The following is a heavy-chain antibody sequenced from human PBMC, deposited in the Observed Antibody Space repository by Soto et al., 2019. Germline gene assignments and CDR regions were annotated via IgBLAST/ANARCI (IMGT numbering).Heavy chain of an antibody. CDR3: ARDGGVAVAVDAFDL. CDR1: GFRFDDFG. J-gene: IGHJ3*01. V-gene: IGHV3-20*04. Sequence: EVGLVESGGGVVRPGGSLRLSCAASGFRFDDFGMSWVRQAPGKGLEWVSGITWNRGSTDYADSVKGRFRISRDNAKNSLYLQMDSLRAEDTAFYYCARDGGVAVAVDAFDLGGQGTMVTVSS. D-gene: IGHD6-19*01. CDR2: ITWNRGST.